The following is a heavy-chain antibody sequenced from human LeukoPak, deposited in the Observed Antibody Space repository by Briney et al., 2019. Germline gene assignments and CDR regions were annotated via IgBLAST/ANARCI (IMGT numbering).Heavy chain of an antibody. D-gene: IGHD6-13*01. Sequence: SETLSLTCTVSGGSISSYYWSWIRQPPGKGLEWIGYIHYSGSTSYSPSLRSRLTGSVDASKNQCPLKLISVTAADAAVYYCSIHLADGSSGYERPFYFGGQGTLVSVFS. CDR1: GGSISSYY. CDR2: IHYSGST. J-gene: IGHJ4*02. CDR3: SIHLADGSSGYERPFYF. V-gene: IGHV4-59*08.